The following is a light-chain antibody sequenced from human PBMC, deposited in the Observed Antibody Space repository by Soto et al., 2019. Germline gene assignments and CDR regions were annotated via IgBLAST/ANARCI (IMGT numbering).Light chain of an antibody. Sequence: QAVVTQPPSASGTPGQRGTISWSGSTSNIGRNTVNWYQQLPGAAPSLLIYSNNQRPSGVPDRFSGSKSGTSASLAISGLQSEDEADYYCAAWDESPNVPVFGGGTKLTVL. V-gene: IGLV1-44*01. J-gene: IGLJ3*02. CDR2: SNN. CDR3: AAWDESPNVPV. CDR1: TSNIGRNT.